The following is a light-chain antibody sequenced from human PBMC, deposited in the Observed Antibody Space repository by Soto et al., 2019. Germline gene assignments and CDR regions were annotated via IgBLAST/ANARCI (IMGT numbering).Light chain of an antibody. V-gene: IGLV1-44*01. CDR1: ASNLGGNP. J-gene: IGLJ2*01. Sequence: QSVLTQPPSVSGTPGQKVSISCSGSASNLGGNPVNWYQHLPGAAPKLLIYTNHQRPSGVPDRFSGSKSGTSASLAISGLRSEDEAEFYCAAWDDSLNAVVFGGGTQLTVL. CDR3: AAWDDSLNAVV. CDR2: TNH.